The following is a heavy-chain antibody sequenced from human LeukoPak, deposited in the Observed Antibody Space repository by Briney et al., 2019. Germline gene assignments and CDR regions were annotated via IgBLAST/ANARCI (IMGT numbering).Heavy chain of an antibody. J-gene: IGHJ3*02. Sequence: GASVKVSCKASGDTFTSYYMHWVRQAPGQGLEWLGGIIPIFGTTKYAQKVQGRVTMSTDESRTTAYMELRSLISEDSAVYYCARQGGTTIFGVAHPGGAFDIWGQGTMVTVST. CDR1: GDTFTSYY. CDR2: IIPIFGTT. CDR3: ARQGGTTIFGVAHPGGAFDI. D-gene: IGHD3-3*01. V-gene: IGHV1-69*05.